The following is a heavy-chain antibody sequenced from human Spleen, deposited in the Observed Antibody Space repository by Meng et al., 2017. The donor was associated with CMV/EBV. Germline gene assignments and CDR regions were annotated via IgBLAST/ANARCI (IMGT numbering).Heavy chain of an antibody. D-gene: IGHD5-18*01. CDR1: GYTFTSYG. CDR3: ARESWGSSFGYFDY. J-gene: IGHJ4*02. Sequence: ASVKVSCKASGYTFTSYGISWVRQAPGQGLEWMGWISAYNGNTNYAQKLQGRVTMTTDTSTSTAYMELRSLRSDDTAVYYCARESWGSSFGYFDYWGQGTLVTVSS. V-gene: IGHV1-18*01. CDR2: ISAYNGNT.